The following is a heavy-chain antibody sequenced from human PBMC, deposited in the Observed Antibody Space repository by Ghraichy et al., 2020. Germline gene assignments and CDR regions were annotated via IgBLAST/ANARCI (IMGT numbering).Heavy chain of an antibody. V-gene: IGHV4-59*01. J-gene: IGHJ5*02. CDR2: VYYTGST. Sequence: SETLSLTCSVSGGSIGTDYWGWIRQPPGKGLEWIGYVYYTGSTSYNPSLKSRLTISVDTSKNQFSLKLASVTAADTAIYYCARGAVAALRGDWFDPWGQGTLVTVSS. CDR3: ARGAVAALRGDWFDP. CDR1: GGSIGTDY. D-gene: IGHD6-13*01.